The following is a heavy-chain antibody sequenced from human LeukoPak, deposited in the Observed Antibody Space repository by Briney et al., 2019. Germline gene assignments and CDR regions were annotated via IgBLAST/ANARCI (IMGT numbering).Heavy chain of an antibody. J-gene: IGHJ4*02. CDR1: GFTFDDYA. D-gene: IGHD5-24*01. Sequence: GGSLRLSCAASGFTFDDYAMHWVRQAPGKGLEWVSGISWNSGSMAYADSVKGRFTISRDNAKNSLYLQMNSLRAEDMALYYCAKDRGVFGYNPCSDYWGQGTLVTVSS. V-gene: IGHV3-9*03. CDR2: ISWNSGSM. CDR3: AKDRGVFGYNPCSDY.